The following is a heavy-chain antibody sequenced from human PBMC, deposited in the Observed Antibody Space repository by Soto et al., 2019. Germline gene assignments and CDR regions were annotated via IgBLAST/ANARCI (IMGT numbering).Heavy chain of an antibody. J-gene: IGHJ6*03. CDR2: IYSGGST. CDR3: ARVPYSSSSFGYYYYYYMDV. Sequence: GGSLRLSCAASGFTVSSNYMSWVRQAPGKGLEWVSVIYSGGSTYYADSVKGRFTISRDNSKNTLYLQMNSLRAEDTAVYYCARVPYSSSSFGYYYYYYMDVWGKGTTVTVS. D-gene: IGHD6-6*01. CDR1: GFTVSSNY. V-gene: IGHV3-66*01.